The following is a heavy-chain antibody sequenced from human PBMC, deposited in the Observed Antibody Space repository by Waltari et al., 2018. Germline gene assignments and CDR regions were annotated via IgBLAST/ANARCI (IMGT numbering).Heavy chain of an antibody. V-gene: IGHV1-69*01. CDR2: IIPIFGTA. D-gene: IGHD6-13*01. CDR3: ARDGYSSSWYSRNWFDP. CDR1: GGTFSSYA. Sequence: QVQLVQSGAEVKKPGSSVKVSCKASGGTFSSYAISWVRTATGQGLEWMGGIIPIFGTANYAQKFQGRVTITADESTSTAYMELSSLRSEDTAVYYCARDGYSSSWYSRNWFDPWGQGTLVTVSS. J-gene: IGHJ5*02.